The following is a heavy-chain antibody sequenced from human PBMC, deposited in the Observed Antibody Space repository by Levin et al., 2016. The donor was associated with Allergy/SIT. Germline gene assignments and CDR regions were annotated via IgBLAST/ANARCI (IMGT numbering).Heavy chain of an antibody. CDR3: ARVLRGYSYGTFDY. CDR2: ISSNGGST. D-gene: IGHD5-18*01. V-gene: IGHV3-64*01. Sequence: WIRQPPGKGLEYVSAISSNGGSTYYANSVKGRFTTSRDNSKNTLYLQMGSLRAEDMAVYYCARVLRGYSYGTFDYWGQGTLVTVSS. J-gene: IGHJ4*02.